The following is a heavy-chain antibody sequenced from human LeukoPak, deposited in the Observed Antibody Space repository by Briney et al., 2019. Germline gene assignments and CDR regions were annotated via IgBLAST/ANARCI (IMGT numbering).Heavy chain of an antibody. CDR1: GFTFSIYS. J-gene: IGHJ5*02. D-gene: IGHD3/OR15-3a*01. CDR3: ARGATNDFWTGYGWFDP. Sequence: GGSLRLSCVASGFTFSIYSMHWVRQAPGKGLEWVAVTSYDENNKFYRNSVKGRFTISRDNSKNMLYLQMDSLRTDDTAIYSCARGATNDFWTGYGWFDPWGQGTLVTVSS. V-gene: IGHV3-30-3*01. CDR2: TSYDENNK.